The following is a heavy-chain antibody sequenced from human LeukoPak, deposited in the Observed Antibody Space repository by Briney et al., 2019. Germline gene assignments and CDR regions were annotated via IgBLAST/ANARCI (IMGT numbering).Heavy chain of an antibody. CDR3: ARSSKNDSGYSPSYMDV. V-gene: IGHV1-2*02. J-gene: IGHJ6*03. Sequence: ASVKVSCKASGYTFTGYYMHWVRQAPGQGLEWMGWINPNSGGTNYAQKFQGRVTMTRDTSISTAYMELSRLRSDDTAVYYCARSSKNDSGYSPSYMDVWGKGTTVTVSS. D-gene: IGHD3-22*01. CDR2: INPNSGGT. CDR1: GYTFTGYY.